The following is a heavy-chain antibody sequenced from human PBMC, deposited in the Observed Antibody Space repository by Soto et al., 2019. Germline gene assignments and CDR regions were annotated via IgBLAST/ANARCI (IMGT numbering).Heavy chain of an antibody. V-gene: IGHV6-1*01. CDR3: ARKYSTSWADAFDI. Sequence: QVQLQESGPGLVKPSQTLSLTCVISGDSVSSNTAAWNWIRQSPSRGLEWLGRTYYRSRWYNDYAISVKSRIPINPATSKNRFSLQLNSVPPEDTAVYSCARKYSTSWADAFDIWGQGTMVTVSS. CDR2: TYYRSRWYN. J-gene: IGHJ3*02. CDR1: GDSVSSNTAA. D-gene: IGHD6-13*01.